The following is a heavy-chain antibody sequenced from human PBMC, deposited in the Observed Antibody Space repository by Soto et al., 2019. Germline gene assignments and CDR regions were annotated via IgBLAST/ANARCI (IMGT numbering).Heavy chain of an antibody. CDR2: ISSSSTI. V-gene: IGHV3-48*01. Sequence: LRLSCAASGFTFSTYSMNWVRQAPGKGLEWVSSISSSSTIYYADSVKGRFTISRDNVQNSLYLQMNSLKTEGTAVYYCTTSFLLWFGELLEPLAYWGQGTLVTVSS. J-gene: IGHJ4*02. CDR3: TTSFLLWFGELLEPLAY. CDR1: GFTFSTYS. D-gene: IGHD3-10*01.